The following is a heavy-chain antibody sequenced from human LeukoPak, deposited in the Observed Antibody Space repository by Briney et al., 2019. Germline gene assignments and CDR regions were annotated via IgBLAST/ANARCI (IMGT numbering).Heavy chain of an antibody. V-gene: IGHV4-38-2*02. J-gene: IGHJ4*02. Sequence: PSETLSLTCAVSGYSISSGYYWGWIRQPPGKGLEWIGSIYHSGSTYYNPSLKSRVTISVDTSKNQFSLKLSSVTAADTAVYYCARDGGATLYWGQGTLVTVSS. CDR1: GYSISSGYY. D-gene: IGHD1-26*01. CDR2: IYHSGST. CDR3: ARDGGATLY.